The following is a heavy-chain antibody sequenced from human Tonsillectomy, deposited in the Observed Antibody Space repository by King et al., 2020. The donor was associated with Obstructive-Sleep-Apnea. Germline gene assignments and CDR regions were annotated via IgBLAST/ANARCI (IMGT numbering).Heavy chain of an antibody. CDR2: IIPIFGTA. Sequence: VQLVQSGAEVKKPGSSVKVSCKASGGTFSSYAISWVRQAPGQGLEWMGGIIPIFGTANYAQKFQGRVTITADESTSTAYMELSSLRSEDTAVYYCARDPPEGYSSGWYYFDYWGQGTLVTVSS. V-gene: IGHV1-69*01. J-gene: IGHJ4*02. CDR1: GGTFSSYA. D-gene: IGHD6-19*01. CDR3: ARDPPEGYSSGWYYFDY.